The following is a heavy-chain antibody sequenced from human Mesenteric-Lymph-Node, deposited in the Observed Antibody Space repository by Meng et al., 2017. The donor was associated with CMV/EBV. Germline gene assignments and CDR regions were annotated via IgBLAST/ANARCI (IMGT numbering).Heavy chain of an antibody. Sequence: GESLKISCAASGFTVSSHYMSWVRQAPGKGLEWVSVIYSGGSTYYADSVKGRFTISRDNSKNTLYLQMNSLRAEDTAVYYCARTPSLKLNSIFDYWGQGTLVTVSS. J-gene: IGHJ4*02. CDR3: ARTPSLKLNSIFDY. CDR2: IYSGGST. V-gene: IGHV3-66*02. CDR1: GFTVSSHY. D-gene: IGHD3-3*01.